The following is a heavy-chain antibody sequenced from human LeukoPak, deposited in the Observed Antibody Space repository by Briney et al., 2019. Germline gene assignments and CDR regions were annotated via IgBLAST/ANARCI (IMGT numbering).Heavy chain of an antibody. CDR3: ARDEDTAALSEY. V-gene: IGHV3-23*01. D-gene: IGHD2/OR15-2a*01. CDR2: ISNNGGRT. CDR1: GFSFGSNT. J-gene: IGHJ4*02. Sequence: GGSLRLSCAGSGFSFGSNTMSWVRQAPGRGLEWVSAISNNGGRTDYADSVKGRFTISRDNSKSTLYLHMDSLRADDTAVYHCARDEDTAALSEYWGQGTLVTVSS.